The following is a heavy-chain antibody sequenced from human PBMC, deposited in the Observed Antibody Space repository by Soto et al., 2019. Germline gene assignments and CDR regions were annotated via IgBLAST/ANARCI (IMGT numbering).Heavy chain of an antibody. CDR1: GYSFTSYW. CDR3: ARSRYYDTTGYYPFYYYYYGMDV. Sequence: GESLKISCKGSGYSFTSYWISWVRQMPGKGLEWMGRIDPSDSYTNYSPSFQGHVTISVDRSISTAYLQWSSLKASDTALYYCARSRYYDTTGYYPFYYYYYGMDVWGQGTTVTVSS. J-gene: IGHJ6*02. V-gene: IGHV5-10-1*01. CDR2: IDPSDSYT. D-gene: IGHD3-22*01.